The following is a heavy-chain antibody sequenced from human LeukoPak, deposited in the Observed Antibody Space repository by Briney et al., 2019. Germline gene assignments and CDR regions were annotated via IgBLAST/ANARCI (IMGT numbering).Heavy chain of an antibody. V-gene: IGHV1-69*13. D-gene: IGHD3-3*01. CDR2: NIPIFGTA. CDR3: ASGDYDFWSGRNWFDP. Sequence: ASVKVSCKASGGTFSSYAISWVRQAPGQGLEWMGGNIPIFGTANYAQKFQGRVTITADESTSTAYMELSSLRSEDTAVYYCASGDYDFWSGRNWFDPWGQGTLVTVSS. J-gene: IGHJ5*02. CDR1: GGTFSSYA.